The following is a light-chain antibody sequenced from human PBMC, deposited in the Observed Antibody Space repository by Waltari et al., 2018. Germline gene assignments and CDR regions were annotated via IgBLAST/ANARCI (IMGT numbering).Light chain of an antibody. V-gene: IGLV3-1*01. CDR2: QDT. CDR1: NLANKY. CDR3: QVWDSGTVL. Sequence: SYELTQPPSVSVSPGQTASITCSGDNLANKYAYWYQQMPGQSPVLVIYQDTKRPPGIPERFSGSNSGNTATLTISGTQALDEADFYCQVWDSGTVLFGGGTKLTVL. J-gene: IGLJ2*01.